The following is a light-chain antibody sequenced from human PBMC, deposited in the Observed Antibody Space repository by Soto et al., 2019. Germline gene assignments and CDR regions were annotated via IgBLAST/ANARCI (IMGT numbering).Light chain of an antibody. CDR3: QQYNSYLYT. J-gene: IGKJ2*01. CDR2: DAS. Sequence: DIQMTQSPSTLSASLGDRVTITCRASQSISSWLAWYQQKPGKAPKLLIYDASSLESGVPSRFSGSGSGTEFTLTISRLQPDDFASYYCQQYNSYLYTFGQGTKVEIK. V-gene: IGKV1-5*01. CDR1: QSISSW.